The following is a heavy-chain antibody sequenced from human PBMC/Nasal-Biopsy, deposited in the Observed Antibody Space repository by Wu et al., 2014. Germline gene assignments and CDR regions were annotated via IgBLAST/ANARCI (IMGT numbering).Heavy chain of an antibody. V-gene: IGHV2-70*04. CDR1: GFSLSTSGMR. Sequence: ALVKPTQTLTLTCSFSGFSLSTSGMRLSWIRQSPGKALEWLARIDWDDDKFYSASLRTRLTISKDASNNQVVLTMTNVDPVDTATYYCARMGDVVVVMPAIPHSFDFWGPREPWSPSPQ. CDR2: IDWDDDK. D-gene: IGHD2-21*02. J-gene: IGHJ4*02. CDR3: ARMGDVVVVMPAIPHSFDF.